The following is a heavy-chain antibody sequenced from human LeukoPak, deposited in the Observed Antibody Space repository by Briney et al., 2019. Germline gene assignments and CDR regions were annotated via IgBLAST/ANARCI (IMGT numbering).Heavy chain of an antibody. CDR1: GFTFSSYE. Sequence: PGGSLRLSCAASGFTFSSYEMNWVRQAPGKGLEWVSYISSSGSTIYYADSVKGRFTISRDNAKNSLYLQMNSLRAEDTAVYYCAKVFLERRGGHDAFDIWGQGTLVTVSS. D-gene: IGHD1-1*01. J-gene: IGHJ3*02. CDR3: AKVFLERRGGHDAFDI. CDR2: ISSSGSTI. V-gene: IGHV3-48*03.